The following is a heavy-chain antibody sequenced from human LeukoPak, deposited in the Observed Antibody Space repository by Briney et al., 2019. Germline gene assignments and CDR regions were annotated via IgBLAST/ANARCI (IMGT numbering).Heavy chain of an antibody. V-gene: IGHV1-46*01. CDR3: ARDSKQLVSGIPH. CDR1: GYTFTSYY. J-gene: IGHJ4*02. Sequence: ASVKVSRKASGYTFTSYYMHWVRQAPGQGLEWMGIINPSGGSTSYAQKFQGRVTMTRDMSTSTVYMELSRLRSDDTAVYYCARDSKQLVSGIPHWGQGTLVTVSS. D-gene: IGHD6-13*01. CDR2: INPSGGST.